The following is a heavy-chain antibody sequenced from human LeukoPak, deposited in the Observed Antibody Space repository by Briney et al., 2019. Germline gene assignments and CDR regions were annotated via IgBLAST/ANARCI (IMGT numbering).Heavy chain of an antibody. V-gene: IGHV3-30-3*01. CDR1: GFPFSGYA. Sequence: PGRSLRLSCAASGFPFSGYAMHWVRQAPGKGLEWVAVMSHDGSNKYYADSVKGRFTISRDNSKNTLYLQMDSLRTEDTAVYYCARHRGPSLRSSGYFDYWGQGTLVTVSS. D-gene: IGHD3-22*01. CDR2: MSHDGSNK. CDR3: ARHRGPSLRSSGYFDY. J-gene: IGHJ4*02.